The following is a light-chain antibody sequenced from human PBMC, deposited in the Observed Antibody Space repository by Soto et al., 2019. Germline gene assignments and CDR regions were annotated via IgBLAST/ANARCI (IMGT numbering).Light chain of an antibody. V-gene: IGKV4-1*01. Sequence: DIVMTQSPDSLAVSLGGKATINCESSQSVLYSSNNKNYLAWYQQKPGQPPKLLIYWASTRESGVRDRFSGSVSETDFSLPISSLQSEDFAVYYCQQYYRTPRTFGQGTKVEIK. CDR2: WAS. CDR1: QSVLYSSNNKNY. J-gene: IGKJ1*01. CDR3: QQYYRTPRT.